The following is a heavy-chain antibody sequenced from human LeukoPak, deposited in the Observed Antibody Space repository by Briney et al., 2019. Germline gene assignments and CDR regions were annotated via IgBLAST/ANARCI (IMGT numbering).Heavy chain of an antibody. CDR2: IRYDGSNK. V-gene: IGHV3-30*02. Sequence: GGSLRLSCAASGFTFSDYGMHWVRQAPGKGLEWVAFIRYDGSNKFYGDSVKGRFTISRDKSKNTLYLQMDSLRTEDTAVYYCAKSTSHFDSSAYYYLPYYYMEVRGKGTTVTVSS. J-gene: IGHJ6*03. D-gene: IGHD3-22*01. CDR1: GFTFSDYG. CDR3: AKSTSHFDSSAYYYLPYYYMEV.